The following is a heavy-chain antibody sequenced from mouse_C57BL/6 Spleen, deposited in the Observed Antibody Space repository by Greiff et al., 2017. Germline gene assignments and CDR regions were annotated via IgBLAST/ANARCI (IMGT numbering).Heavy chain of an antibody. V-gene: IGHV5-17*01. D-gene: IGHD2-5*01. Sequence: EVKLMESGGGLVKPGGSLKLSCAASGFTFSDYGMHWVRQAPEKGLEWVAYISSGSSTIYYADTVKGRFTISRDNAKNTLFLQMNSLRSEDTAMYYCARDYSNPYYAMDYWGQGTSVNVSS. CDR2: ISSGSSTI. CDR1: GFTFSDYG. J-gene: IGHJ4*01. CDR3: ARDYSNPYYAMDY.